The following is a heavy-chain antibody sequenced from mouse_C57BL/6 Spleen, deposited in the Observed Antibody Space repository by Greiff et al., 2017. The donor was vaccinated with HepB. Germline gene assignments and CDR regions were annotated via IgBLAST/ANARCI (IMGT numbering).Heavy chain of an antibody. CDR1: GFTFSSYG. CDR3: AREGNDYDRYFDV. V-gene: IGHV5-6*01. CDR2: ISSGGSYT. Sequence: EVMLVESGGDLVKPGGSLKLSCAASGFTFSSYGMSWVRQTPDKRLEWVATISSGGSYTYYPDSVKGRFTISRDNAKNTLYLQMSSLKSEDTAMYYCAREGNDYDRYFDVWGTGTTVTVSS. D-gene: IGHD2-4*01. J-gene: IGHJ1*03.